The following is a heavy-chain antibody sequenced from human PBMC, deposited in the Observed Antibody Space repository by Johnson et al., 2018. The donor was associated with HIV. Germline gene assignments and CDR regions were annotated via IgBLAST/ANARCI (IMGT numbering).Heavy chain of an antibody. Sequence: QVQLVESGGGVVQPGRSLRLSCAASGFTFSSYAMHWVRQAPDKGLEWVAVISYDGSNKYYADSVKGRFTISRDNAKNSLYLQMNSLRAEDTAVYYCARDQSEVDAFDIWGQGTMVTVSS. CDR1: GFTFSSYA. V-gene: IGHV3-30*04. J-gene: IGHJ3*02. CDR2: ISYDGSNK. CDR3: ARDQSEVDAFDI.